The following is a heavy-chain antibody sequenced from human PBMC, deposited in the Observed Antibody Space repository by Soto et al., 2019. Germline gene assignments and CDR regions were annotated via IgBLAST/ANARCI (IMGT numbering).Heavy chain of an antibody. CDR2: INPSGGST. Sequence: GASVKVSCKASGYTFTSYYMHWVRQAPGQGLEWMGIINPSGGSTSYAQKFQGRVTMTRDTSTSTVYMELSSLRSEDTAVYYCARLQLATYYYYYGMDVWGQGTTVTVSS. D-gene: IGHD6-13*01. CDR1: GYTFTSYY. V-gene: IGHV1-46*03. J-gene: IGHJ6*02. CDR3: ARLQLATYYYYYGMDV.